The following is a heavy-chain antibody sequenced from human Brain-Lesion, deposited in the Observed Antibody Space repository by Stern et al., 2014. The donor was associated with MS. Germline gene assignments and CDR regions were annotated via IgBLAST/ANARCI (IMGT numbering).Heavy chain of an antibody. J-gene: IGHJ6*02. V-gene: IGHV4-61*02. CDR1: GGSISSGGYY. D-gene: IGHD2-2*01. CDR3: ARGRVVPGFQYYATDV. Sequence: QVQLVESGPGLVKPSQTLSLSCTVSGGSISSGGYYWSWIRQPAGKGLEWIGRIFNSGSTRYNPSLKSRVTILIDTSKNHFSLRLNSMTAADTAVYYCARGRVVPGFQYYATDVWGQGTTVIVSS. CDR2: IFNSGST.